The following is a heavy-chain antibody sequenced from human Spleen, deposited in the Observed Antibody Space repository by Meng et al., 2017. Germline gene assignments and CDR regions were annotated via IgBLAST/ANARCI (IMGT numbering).Heavy chain of an antibody. J-gene: IGHJ4*02. CDR3: LTGGYYLDY. CDR2: IRSKFDGEKT. V-gene: IGHV3-15*01. Sequence: GESLKISCAASGFPFSIAQMSWVRQTSGKGLEWVGHIRSKFDGEKTDYAAPVKGRFTFSRDDSKNTVYVQMNSLKSEDTAVYYCLTGGYYLDYWGQGTLVTVSS. CDR1: GFPFSIAQ.